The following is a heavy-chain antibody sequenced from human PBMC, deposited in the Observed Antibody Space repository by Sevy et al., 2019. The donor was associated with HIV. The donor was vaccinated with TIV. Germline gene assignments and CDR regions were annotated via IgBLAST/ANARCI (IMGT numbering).Heavy chain of an antibody. CDR1: GFTFRSYG. CDR2: ISFDGRNT. CDR3: AKDILGDNSPWFFFDY. J-gene: IGHJ4*02. V-gene: IGHV3-30*18. Sequence: GGSLRLSCAGSGFTFRSYGIHWVRQSPGKGLEWVAFISFDGRNTYSADSVKGRFTVSRDNSNNTVFLQMNNLRTEDTAMYYCAKDILGDNSPWFFFDYWGQGTQVTVSS. D-gene: IGHD3-9*01.